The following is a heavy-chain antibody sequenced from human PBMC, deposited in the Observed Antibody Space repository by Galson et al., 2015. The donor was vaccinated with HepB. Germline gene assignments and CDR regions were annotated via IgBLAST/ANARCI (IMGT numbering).Heavy chain of an antibody. CDR1: GFTFSSYW. V-gene: IGHV3-74*01. J-gene: IGHJ6*02. D-gene: IGHD4-23*01. CDR3: VRDQRFFGYGGNSGPSGYYYGMDV. CDR2: INSDGSTT. Sequence: SLRLSCAASGFTFSSYWMHWVRQAPGKGLVWVSRINSDGSTTSYADSVKGRFTISRDNAKNTLYLQMNSLRAGDTALYYCVRDQRFFGYGGNSGPSGYYYGMDVWGQGTTVTVSS.